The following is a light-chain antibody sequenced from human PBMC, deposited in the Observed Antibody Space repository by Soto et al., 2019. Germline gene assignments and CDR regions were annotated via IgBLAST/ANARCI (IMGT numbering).Light chain of an antibody. V-gene: IGLV2-18*02. Sequence: QSVLTQPPSVSGSPGQSVTISCTGTSSDVGSYNRVSWYQQPPGTAPKLMICQVSNRPSGVPDRFSGSKSGNTASLTISGLQAEDEADYYCSSSTSSGTWVFGGGTKLTVL. CDR3: SSSTSSGTWV. CDR1: SSDVGSYNR. CDR2: QVS. J-gene: IGLJ3*02.